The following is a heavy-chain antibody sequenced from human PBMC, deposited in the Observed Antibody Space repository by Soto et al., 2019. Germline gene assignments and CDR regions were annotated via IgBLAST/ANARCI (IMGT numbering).Heavy chain of an antibody. CDR1: GFKFSNYA. D-gene: IGHD3-16*01. CDR3: AKDRREGGSSASYFDF. V-gene: IGHV3-23*01. CDR2: ISATGGGT. Sequence: RGSLRLSCAASGFKFSNYAMSWVRQAPGKGLEWVSLISATGGGTYYADSVKGRFTISRDNSHNTLYLQVHSLTAEDTAVYYCAKDRREGGSSASYFDFWGQGAQVTVSS. J-gene: IGHJ4*02.